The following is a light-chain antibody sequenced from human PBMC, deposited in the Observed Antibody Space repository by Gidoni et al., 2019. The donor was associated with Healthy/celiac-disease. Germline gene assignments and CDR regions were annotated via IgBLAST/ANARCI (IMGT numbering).Light chain of an antibody. CDR3: QQYYSTPWT. Sequence: DIVVTQSPVSLVASLDERATINCKSSQSVLYSSNNKTYLAWYQQKPGQPPKLLIYWASTRESGVPDRFSGSGSGTDFTLTISSLQAEDVAVYYCQQYYSTPWTFGQGTKVEIK. V-gene: IGKV4-1*01. CDR1: QSVLYSSNNKTY. J-gene: IGKJ1*01. CDR2: WAS.